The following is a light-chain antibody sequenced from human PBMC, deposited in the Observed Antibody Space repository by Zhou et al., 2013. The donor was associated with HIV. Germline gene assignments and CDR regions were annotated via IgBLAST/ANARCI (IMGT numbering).Light chain of an antibody. V-gene: IGKV1-5*03. Sequence: DIQMTQSPSSVSASVGDRVTIACRASQSISNWLAWYKQRPGKAPKLLIYKASTLESGAPLRFSGSRSGTDFSLTISSLQPDDSANYYCQQYNSYPITFGQGTRLEI. CDR3: QQYNSYPIT. CDR2: KAS. J-gene: IGKJ5*01. CDR1: QSISNW.